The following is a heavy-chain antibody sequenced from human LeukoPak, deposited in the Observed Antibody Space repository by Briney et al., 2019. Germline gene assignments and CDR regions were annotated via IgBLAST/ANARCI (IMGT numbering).Heavy chain of an antibody. CDR3: ASPSWYGGDY. CDR2: IYYSGST. Sequence: PSETLSLTCTVSGYSISSGYYWGWIRQPPGKGLEWIGSIYYSGSTYYNPSLKSRVTISVDTSKNQFSLKLSSVTAADTAVYYCASPSWYGGDYWGQGTLVTVSS. J-gene: IGHJ4*02. CDR1: GYSISSGYY. V-gene: IGHV4-38-2*02. D-gene: IGHD6-13*01.